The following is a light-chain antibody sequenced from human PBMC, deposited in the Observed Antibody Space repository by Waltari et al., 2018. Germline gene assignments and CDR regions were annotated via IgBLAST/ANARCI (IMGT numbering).Light chain of an antibody. Sequence: NVLLTQPHSVSESPGKTVTISCTRSSGSIASNYVQWYQQRPGSAPTIVIYEDDQRPSGVPARFSGSLESSSNSASLPISGLKTEDEADYYCQTYDSTKIHVVFGGGTTLTVL. CDR2: EDD. CDR1: SGSIASNY. J-gene: IGLJ2*01. CDR3: QTYDSTKIHVV. V-gene: IGLV6-57*03.